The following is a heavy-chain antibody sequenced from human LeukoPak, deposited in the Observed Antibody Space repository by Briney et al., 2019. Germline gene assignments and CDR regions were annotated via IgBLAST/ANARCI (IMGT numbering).Heavy chain of an antibody. CDR3: ARSGPPTTTLYYMDV. Sequence: ASVKVSCKASGYTFTSYGISWVRQAPGQGLEWMGWISAYNGNTNYAQKLQGRVTMTTDTSTSTAYMELSSLRSEDTAVYYCARSGPPTTTLYYMDVWGKGTTVTISS. J-gene: IGHJ6*03. V-gene: IGHV1-18*01. CDR2: ISAYNGNT. D-gene: IGHD4-11*01. CDR1: GYTFTSYG.